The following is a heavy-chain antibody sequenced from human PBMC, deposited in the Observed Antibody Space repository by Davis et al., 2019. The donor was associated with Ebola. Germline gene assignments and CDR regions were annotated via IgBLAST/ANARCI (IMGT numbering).Heavy chain of an antibody. CDR2: IKSDGSTK. J-gene: IGHJ4*02. Sequence: HTGGSLRLSCVVSGFSFSSYWMHWVRHAPGKGLVWVSRIKSDGSTKSYADSVKGRVTISRDNDKNTLYLQMDSLRAEDTDVYYCARDGEHYSDLDYWGQGTLVTVSS. CDR1: GFSFSSYW. D-gene: IGHD1-26*01. CDR3: ARDGEHYSDLDY. V-gene: IGHV3-74*01.